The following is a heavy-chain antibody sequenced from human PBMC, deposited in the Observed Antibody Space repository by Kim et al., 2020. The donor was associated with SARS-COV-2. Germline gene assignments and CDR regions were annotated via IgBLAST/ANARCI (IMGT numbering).Heavy chain of an antibody. CDR3: AIILDTAMAYFDY. D-gene: IGHD5-18*01. V-gene: IGHV1-3*01. Sequence: YSQKFQGRVTITRDTSASTAYMELSSLRSEDTAVYYCAIILDTAMAYFDYWGQGTLVTVSS. J-gene: IGHJ4*02.